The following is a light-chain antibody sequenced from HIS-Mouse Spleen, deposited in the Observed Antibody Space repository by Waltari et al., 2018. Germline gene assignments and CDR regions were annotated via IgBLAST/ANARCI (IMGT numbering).Light chain of an antibody. CDR2: DVS. CDR1: SSDVGGYNY. V-gene: IGLV2-14*03. J-gene: IGLJ2*01. Sequence: QSALTQPASVSGSPGQSITISCTGTSSDVGGYNYVSWYQLHPGKAPKLMIYDVSNRPSGVSNRFSGSKSGNTASLTISGLQAEDEADYYCSSYTSSSPLFGGGTKLTVL. CDR3: SSYTSSSPL.